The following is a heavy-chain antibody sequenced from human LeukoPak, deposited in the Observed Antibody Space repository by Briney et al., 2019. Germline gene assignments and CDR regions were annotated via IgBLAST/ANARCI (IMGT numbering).Heavy chain of an antibody. V-gene: IGHV3-23*01. CDR1: GFTFSSYA. CDR2: ISGSGGST. CDR3: AKALFTVKTIFGVVFDY. J-gene: IGHJ4*02. Sequence: PGGSLRLSCAASGFTFSSYAMSWVRQAPGKGPEWVSAISGSGGSTYYADSVKGRFTISRDNSKNTLYLQMNSLRAEDTAVYYCAKALFTVKTIFGVVFDYWGQGTLVTVSS. D-gene: IGHD3-3*01.